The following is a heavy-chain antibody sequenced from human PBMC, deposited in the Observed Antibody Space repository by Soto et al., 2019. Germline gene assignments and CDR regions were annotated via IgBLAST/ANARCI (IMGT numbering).Heavy chain of an antibody. CDR1: GFTFSSYS. CDR3: ARVGRFLEWLSD. Sequence: GGSLRLSCAASGFTFSSYSMNWVRQAPGKGLEWVSSISSSSSYIYYADSVKGRFTISRDDAKNSLYLQMNSLRAEDTAVYYCARVGRFLEWLSDWGQGTLVTVSS. CDR2: ISSSSSYI. J-gene: IGHJ4*02. D-gene: IGHD3-3*01. V-gene: IGHV3-21*01.